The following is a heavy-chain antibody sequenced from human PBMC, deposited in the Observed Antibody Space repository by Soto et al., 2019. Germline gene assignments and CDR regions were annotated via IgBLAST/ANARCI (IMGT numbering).Heavy chain of an antibody. CDR1: GFSLSTSGMC. D-gene: IGHD2-15*01. J-gene: IGHJ2*01. V-gene: IGHV2-70*11. CDR3: ARIRIGYCSGGSCPNWYFDL. Sequence: SGPTLVNPTQPLTLTCTFSGFSLSTSGMCVSWIRQPPGKALEWLARVDWDDDKYYNTSLKARLTISKDTSKNQVVLTMTNMDPVDTATYYCARIRIGYCSGGSCPNWYFDLWGRGTLVTVSS. CDR2: VDWDDDK.